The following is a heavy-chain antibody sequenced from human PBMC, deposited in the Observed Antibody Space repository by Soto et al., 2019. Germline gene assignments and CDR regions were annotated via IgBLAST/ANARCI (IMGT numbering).Heavy chain of an antibody. J-gene: IGHJ6*02. V-gene: IGHV4-4*02. CDR1: GDSISSENW. CDR2: IYQSGAT. D-gene: IGHD2-8*02. Sequence: SETLSLTCTVSGDSISSENWWSWVRQAPGKGLEWIGEIYQSGATHYTPSLKSRVTISLDKSKNQFSLKLHSVTAADTAVYYCARDAGASRYYGMDVWGQGTTVTVSS. CDR3: ARDAGASRYYGMDV.